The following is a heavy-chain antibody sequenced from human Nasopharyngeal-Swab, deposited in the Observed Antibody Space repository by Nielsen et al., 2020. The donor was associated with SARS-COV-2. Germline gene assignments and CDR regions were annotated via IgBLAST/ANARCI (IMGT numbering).Heavy chain of an antibody. D-gene: IGHD3-16*01. J-gene: IGHJ2*01. CDR1: GGPISRYY. V-gene: IGHV4-59*01. CDR2: MYYSGST. CDR3: AGPGGSGDTYWYFDL. Sequence: SETLSLTCTVSGGPISRYYWRWIRQPPGKGLEWIAYMYYSGSTSHNPSRKSRVTISVDTSKHSISLKLTSVTAADTAVYYCAGPGGSGDTYWYFDLWGRGTLVAVSS.